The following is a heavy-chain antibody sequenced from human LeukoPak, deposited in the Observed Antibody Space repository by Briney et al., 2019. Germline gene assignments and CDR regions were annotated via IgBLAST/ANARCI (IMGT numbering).Heavy chain of an antibody. V-gene: IGHV3-21*06. CDR2: ISSSNSYT. J-gene: IGHJ3*02. Sequence: PGGSLRLSCAASGFTLSSYPMNWLRQAPGKGLEWGSSISSSNSYTFYADSVKGRFTISRDNAKNSLYLQMNSLRAEDTAVYYCAREVAFDMWGQGTMVTVSS. CDR1: GFTLSSYP. CDR3: AREVAFDM.